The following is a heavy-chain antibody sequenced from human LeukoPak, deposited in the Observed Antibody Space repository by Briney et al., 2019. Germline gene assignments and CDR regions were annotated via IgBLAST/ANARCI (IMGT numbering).Heavy chain of an antibody. D-gene: IGHD5-12*01. Sequence: GGSLRLSCAASGFTFSSYGMHWVRQAPGKGLEWVAFIRYDGSNKYYADSVKGRFTISRDNVKNSLYLQMNSLRAEDTAVYYCARDPGYSGYVIDYWGQGTLVTVSS. J-gene: IGHJ4*02. CDR1: GFTFSSYG. V-gene: IGHV3-30*02. CDR3: ARDPGYSGYVIDY. CDR2: IRYDGSNK.